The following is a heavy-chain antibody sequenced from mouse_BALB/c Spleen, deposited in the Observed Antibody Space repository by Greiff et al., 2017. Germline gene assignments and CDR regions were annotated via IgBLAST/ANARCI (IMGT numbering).Heavy chain of an antibody. V-gene: IGHV3-8*02. J-gene: IGHJ4*01. Sequence: DVQLQESGPSLVKPSQTLSLTCSVTGDSITSGYWNWIRKFPGNKLEYMGYMSYSGSTYYNPSLKSRISITRDTSKNQYYLQLNSVTTEDTATYYCARYYRYDVYAMDYWGQGTSVTVSS. CDR2: MSYSGST. CDR3: ARYYRYDVYAMDY. D-gene: IGHD2-14*01. CDR1: GDSITSGY.